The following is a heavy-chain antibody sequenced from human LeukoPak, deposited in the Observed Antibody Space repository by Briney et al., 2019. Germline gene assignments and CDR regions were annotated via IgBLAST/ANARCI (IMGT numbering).Heavy chain of an antibody. Sequence: GGSLRLSCAASGFTFSSYSMNWVRQAPGKGLEWVSYISSSGSTIYYADSVKGRFTISRDNAKNSLYLQMNSLRAEDTAVYYCARDPPVGHGMDVWGQGTTVTVSS. V-gene: IGHV3-48*04. CDR3: ARDPPVGHGMDV. D-gene: IGHD3/OR15-3a*01. CDR1: GFTFSSYS. CDR2: ISSSGSTI. J-gene: IGHJ6*02.